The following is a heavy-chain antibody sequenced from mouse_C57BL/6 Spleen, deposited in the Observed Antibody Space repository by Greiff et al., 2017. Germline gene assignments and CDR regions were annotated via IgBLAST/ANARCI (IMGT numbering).Heavy chain of an antibody. CDR2: IDPETGGT. D-gene: IGHD2-2*01. CDR1: GYTFTDYE. Sequence: QVQLQQSGAELVRPGASVTLSCKASGYTFTDYEMHWVKQTPVHGLAWIGAIDPETGGTAYNQKFKGKAILTADKSSSTAYMELRSLTSEDSAVYYCTRGDWLRPGEFAYWGQGTLVTVSA. V-gene: IGHV1-15*01. J-gene: IGHJ3*01. CDR3: TRGDWLRPGEFAY.